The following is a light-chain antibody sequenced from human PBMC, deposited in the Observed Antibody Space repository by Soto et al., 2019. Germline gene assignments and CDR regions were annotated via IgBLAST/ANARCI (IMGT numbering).Light chain of an antibody. CDR1: QSVLYSSNNKDT. CDR3: QQYYDLLT. Sequence: DIVMTQSPDSLAVSLGERATINCRSSQSVLYSSNNKDTIAWYQQKPGQPPRLLIYWSSTRESGVPDRFSGSGSGTDFTLTISSLQAEDVAVYYCQQYYDLLTFGGGTKVAIK. V-gene: IGKV4-1*01. J-gene: IGKJ4*01. CDR2: WSS.